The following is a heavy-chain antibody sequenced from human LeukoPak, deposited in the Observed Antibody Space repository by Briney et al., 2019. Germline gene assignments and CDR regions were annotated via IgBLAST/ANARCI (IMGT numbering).Heavy chain of an antibody. J-gene: IGHJ4*02. D-gene: IGHD3-16*01. Sequence: GGSLRLSCAASGFTFSGSAMHWVRQASGKGLEWVGRIRSKANSYATAYAASVKGRFTISRDDSKNTAYLQMNSLRAEDTAVYYCAKDKIMITFGGITIFDYWGQGTLVTVSS. CDR3: AKDKIMITFGGITIFDY. V-gene: IGHV3-73*01. CDR2: IRSKANSYAT. CDR1: GFTFSGSA.